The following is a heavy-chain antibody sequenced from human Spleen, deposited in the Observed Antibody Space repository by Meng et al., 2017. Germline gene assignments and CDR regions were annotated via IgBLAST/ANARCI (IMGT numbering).Heavy chain of an antibody. J-gene: IGHJ6*02. CDR2: IYYSGST. D-gene: IGHD6-13*01. Sequence: GSLRLSCTVSGGSISSYYWSWIRQPPGKGLEWIGYIYYSGSTNYNPSLKSRVTISVDTSKNPFSLKLSSVTAADTAVYYCASTGYSSSWYNYYYYGMDVWGQGTTVTVSS. CDR1: GGSISSYY. CDR3: ASTGYSSSWYNYYYYGMDV. V-gene: IGHV4-59*01.